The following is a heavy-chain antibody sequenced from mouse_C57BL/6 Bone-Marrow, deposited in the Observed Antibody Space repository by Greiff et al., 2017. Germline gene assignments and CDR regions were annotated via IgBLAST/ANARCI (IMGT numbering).Heavy chain of an antibody. CDR2: ISNLAYSI. CDR1: GFTFSDYG. J-gene: IGHJ4*01. Sequence: EVKLMESGGGLVQPGGSLKLSCAASGFTFSDYGMAWVRQAPRKGPEWVAFISNLAYSIYYADTVTGRFTIYRENAKNTLYLEMSSLRSEDTAMYYCARHYSKREYYAMDYWGQGTSVTVSS. V-gene: IGHV5-15*01. CDR3: ARHYSKREYYAMDY. D-gene: IGHD2-5*01.